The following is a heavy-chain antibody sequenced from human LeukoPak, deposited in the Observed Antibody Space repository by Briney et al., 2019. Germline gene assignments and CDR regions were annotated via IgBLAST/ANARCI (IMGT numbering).Heavy chain of an antibody. CDR3: ARDQYRSSWGPFDY. V-gene: IGHV1-18*01. CDR1: GYTFTSYG. J-gene: IGHJ4*02. Sequence: ASVKVSCKASGYTFTSYGISWVRQAPGQGLEWMGWISAYNGNTNYAQKLQGRVTMTTDTSTSTAYMELRSLRSDDTAVYYCARDQYRSSWGPFDYWGQGTLVTVSS. CDR2: ISAYNGNT. D-gene: IGHD6-13*01.